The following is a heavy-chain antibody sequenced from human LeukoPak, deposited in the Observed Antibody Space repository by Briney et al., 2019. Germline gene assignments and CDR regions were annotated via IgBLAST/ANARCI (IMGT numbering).Heavy chain of an antibody. Sequence: SETLSLTCTVSGGSISSYYWTWIRQPPGKGLEWIGYIYYSGSTNYNPSHKSRVTISVDTSKNQFSLKLSSLTAADTAVYYCARTRAVYDAFDIWGQGTMVTVSS. CDR3: ARTRAVYDAFDI. D-gene: IGHD2-8*01. CDR2: IYYSGST. J-gene: IGHJ3*02. CDR1: GGSISSYY. V-gene: IGHV4-59*08.